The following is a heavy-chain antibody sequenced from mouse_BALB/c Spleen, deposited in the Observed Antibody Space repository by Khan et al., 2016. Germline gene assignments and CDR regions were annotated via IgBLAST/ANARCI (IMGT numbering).Heavy chain of an antibody. CDR2: INTNTGEP. CDR3: ARTGYLPYYAMDY. D-gene: IGHD2-3*01. V-gene: IGHV9-3*02. Sequence: QIQLVQSGPELKKPGETVKISCKASEYTFTNYGMNWVKQAPGKGLKWMGWINTNTGEPTYAEEFKGRFAFSLDASASTAYLQINTLKNEDSATXCWARTGYLPYYAMDYWGQGTSVTVSS. J-gene: IGHJ4*01. CDR1: EYTFTNYG.